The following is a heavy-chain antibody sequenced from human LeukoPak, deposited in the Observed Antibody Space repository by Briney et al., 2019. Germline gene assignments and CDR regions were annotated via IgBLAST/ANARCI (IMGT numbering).Heavy chain of an antibody. D-gene: IGHD2-15*01. CDR2: VNHSGSP. Sequence: PSETLSLTCAVYGGSFSGYYWSWVRQPPGKGLEWIGEVNHSGSPNYNPSLNSRVTISVDTSKNHFSLKLSSVTAADTAVYYCARGTRRGGKHLAYFQHWGQGTLVTVSS. J-gene: IGHJ1*01. CDR1: GGSFSGYY. V-gene: IGHV4-34*01. CDR3: ARGTRRGGKHLAYFQH.